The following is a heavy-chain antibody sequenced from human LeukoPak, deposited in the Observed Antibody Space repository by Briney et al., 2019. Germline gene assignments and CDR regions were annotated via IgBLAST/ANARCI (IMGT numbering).Heavy chain of an antibody. V-gene: IGHV3-23*01. CDR3: AKGYGSVTRPYYFDY. Sequence: GGSLRLSCAASGFTFSSYAMSWVRQAPGKGLEWVSDISGSGGSTYYADSVKGRFTISRDNSKNTLHLQMNSLRAEDTAVYYCAKGYGSVTRPYYFDYWGQGTLVTVSS. CDR1: GFTFSSYA. CDR2: ISGSGGST. J-gene: IGHJ4*02. D-gene: IGHD3-10*01.